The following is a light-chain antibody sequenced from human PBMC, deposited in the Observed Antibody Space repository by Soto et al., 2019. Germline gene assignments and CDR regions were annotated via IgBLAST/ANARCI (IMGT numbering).Light chain of an antibody. CDR3: QKYNSAPIT. J-gene: IGKJ5*01. CDR1: RGITDN. Sequence: IQVTQSRSSQCASVGDRYTTTCRASRGITDNFFWYQQKPGKAPKLLIYATSILQSGVPSRFSGSGSGTDFTLTISSLQPEDVATYYCQKYNSAPITFGQGTRLEIK. V-gene: IGKV1-27*01. CDR2: ATS.